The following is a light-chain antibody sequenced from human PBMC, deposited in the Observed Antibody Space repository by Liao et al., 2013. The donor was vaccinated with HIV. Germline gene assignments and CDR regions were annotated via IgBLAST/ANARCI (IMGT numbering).Light chain of an antibody. CDR3: QAWDSNTNYV. Sequence: SYDLTQPPSVSVPPGQTATITCSGERLGDKYASWYQKKSGQSPILVIYQDSKRPSGISDRFSGSNSGNTATLTISGTQALDEADYYCQAWDSNTNYVFGTGTQVTVL. CDR2: QDS. J-gene: IGLJ1*01. CDR1: RLGDKY. V-gene: IGLV3-1*01.